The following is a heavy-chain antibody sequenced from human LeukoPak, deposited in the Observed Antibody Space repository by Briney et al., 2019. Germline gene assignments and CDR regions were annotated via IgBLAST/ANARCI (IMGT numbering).Heavy chain of an antibody. D-gene: IGHD1-26*01. CDR2: IRYDGSNK. Sequence: GGSLRLSCAASGFIFSRYGMHWVRQAPGKGLEWVAFIRYDGSNKYYADSVKGRFTISRDNAKNSLYLQMNSLRAEDTAVYYCARDPGVGATTGYWGQGTLVTVSS. J-gene: IGHJ4*02. CDR3: ARDPGVGATTGY. CDR1: GFIFSRYG. V-gene: IGHV3-30*02.